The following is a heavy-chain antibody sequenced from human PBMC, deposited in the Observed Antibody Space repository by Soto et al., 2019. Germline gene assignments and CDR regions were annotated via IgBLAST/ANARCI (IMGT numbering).Heavy chain of an antibody. CDR3: ARELTAAAWD. D-gene: IGHD6-13*01. J-gene: IGHJ4*02. V-gene: IGHV3-7*01. CDR2: IKQDGSEK. CDR1: GFTFIGYW. Sequence: EVQLVESGGGLVQPGGSLRLSCAASGFTFIGYWMSWFRQAPGKGLEWVANIKQDGSEKYYVDSVKGRFTISRDNAKNSLYLQMNSLRAEDTAVYYCARELTAAAWDWGQGTLVTVSS.